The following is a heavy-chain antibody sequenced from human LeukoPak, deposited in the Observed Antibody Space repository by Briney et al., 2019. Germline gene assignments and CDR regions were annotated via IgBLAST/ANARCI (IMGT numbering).Heavy chain of an antibody. CDR1: GFTFSSYS. J-gene: IGHJ4*02. V-gene: IGHV3-21*01. CDR2: ISSSSSYI. Sequence: GGSLRLSCAASGFTFSSYSMNWVRQAPGKGLEWVSSISSSSSYIYYADSVKGRFTISRDNAKNSLYLQMNSLRAEDTAVYYCARDSIAALGDFDYWGQGTLVTASS. CDR3: ARDSIAALGDFDY. D-gene: IGHD6-6*01.